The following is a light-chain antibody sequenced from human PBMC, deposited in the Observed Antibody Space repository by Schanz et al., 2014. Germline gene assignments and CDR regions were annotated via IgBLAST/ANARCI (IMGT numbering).Light chain of an antibody. CDR3: QQYGDNPPWT. J-gene: IGKJ1*01. Sequence: DIQMTQSPSTLSASVGDRVTITCRASQSISAWLAWYQQKPGRAPKLLIYTASTLESGVPSRFSGSGLGTEFTLTISSLQPDDFASYYCQQYGDNPPWTFGQGTKVEIK. V-gene: IGKV1-5*03. CDR2: TAS. CDR1: QSISAW.